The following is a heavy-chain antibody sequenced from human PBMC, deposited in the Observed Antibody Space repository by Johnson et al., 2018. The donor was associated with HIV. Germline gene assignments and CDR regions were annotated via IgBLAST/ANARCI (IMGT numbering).Heavy chain of an antibody. CDR1: GFIFSSYG. J-gene: IGHJ3*01. D-gene: IGHD3-16*01. CDR2: ISGSGSII. Sequence: LVESGGGVVQPGGSLRLSCEASGFIFSSYGMHWVRQAPGKGLEWVSYISGSGSIIYSPDSVPGRFTISRDNVKNSLYLQMDSLRPEDTAVYYCARSRHGGIQPSDAFDVWGQGTMVTVSS. V-gene: IGHV3-48*03. CDR3: ARSRHGGIQPSDAFDV.